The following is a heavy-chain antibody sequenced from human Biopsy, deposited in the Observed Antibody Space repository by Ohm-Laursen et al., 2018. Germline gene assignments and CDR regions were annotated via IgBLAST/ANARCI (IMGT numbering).Heavy chain of an antibody. CDR1: GGSMSDHY. CDR3: GRVWLWRGYGMDV. V-gene: IGHV4-59*11. D-gene: IGHD6-19*01. Sequence: SDTLSLTCSVSGGSMSDHYWSWIRQPPGKGLEWLGYIYYPGKTTYNPSLESRITISVDTSKNKFSLQLDSMTAADTAVYYCGRVWLWRGYGMDVWGQGTTVTVSS. J-gene: IGHJ6*02. CDR2: IYYPGKT.